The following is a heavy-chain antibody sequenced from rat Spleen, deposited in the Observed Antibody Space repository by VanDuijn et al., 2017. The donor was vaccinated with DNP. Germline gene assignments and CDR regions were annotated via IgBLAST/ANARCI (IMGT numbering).Heavy chain of an antibody. CDR3: AVQLGVFDF. CDR2: VTNAGST. Sequence: EVLLQESGPGLVKPSQSLSLTCSVTGFSITNNFKWSWIRKFPGNKLDWMGYVTNAGSTDYNPSLKSRISITTDTSKNQFFLQVSSVSSEDSGTYYCAVQLGVFDFWGQGVMVTVSS. J-gene: IGHJ2*01. V-gene: IGHV3-3*01. CDR1: GFSITNNFK. D-gene: IGHD5-1*01.